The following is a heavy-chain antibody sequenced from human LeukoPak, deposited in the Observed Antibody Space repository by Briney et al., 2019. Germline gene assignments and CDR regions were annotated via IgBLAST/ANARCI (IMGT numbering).Heavy chain of an antibody. CDR3: ARGARGKYNRNYVRSDY. CDR2: IYHSGST. V-gene: IGHV4-38-2*02. Sequence: PSETLSLTCTVSGYSISSGYYWGWIRQPPGKGLEWIGSIYHSGSTYYNPSLKSRVTISVDTSKNQFSLKLSSVTAADTAVYYCARGARGKYNRNYVRSDYWGQGTLVTVSS. J-gene: IGHJ4*02. D-gene: IGHD1-7*01. CDR1: GYSISSGYY.